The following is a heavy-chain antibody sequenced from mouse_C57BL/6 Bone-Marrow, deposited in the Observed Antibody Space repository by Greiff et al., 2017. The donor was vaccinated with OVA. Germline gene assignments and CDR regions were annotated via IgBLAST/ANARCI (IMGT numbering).Heavy chain of an antibody. CDR2: IYPGTSDT. V-gene: IGHV1-5*01. J-gene: IGHJ1*03. Sequence: EVQLQQSGTVLARPGASVKMSCKTSGYTFTSYWMHWVKQRPGPGLEWIGAIYPGTSDTSYNQKFKGKAKLTADTSASTAYMELSSLTNEDSAVYYCTRLFITTVVAPWYFDVGGTGTTVTVSS. D-gene: IGHD1-1*01. CDR1: GYTFTSYW. CDR3: TRLFITTVVAPWYFDV.